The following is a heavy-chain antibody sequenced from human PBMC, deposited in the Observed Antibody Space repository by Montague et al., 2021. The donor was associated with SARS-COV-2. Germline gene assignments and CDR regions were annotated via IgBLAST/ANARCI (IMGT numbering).Heavy chain of an antibody. CDR2: FDWDDDK. Sequence: PALVKPTQTLTLTCTFSGFSLTTSAMCVCWIRQPPGKAPEWLARFDWDDDKHYNASLKTRLIISKDTSKNHVVLTMTNMDPVDTGTYYCARSGQPAGNYAPLGYYGLDVGGRGTTAIVSS. CDR1: GFSLTTSAMC. D-gene: IGHD1-26*01. J-gene: IGHJ6*02. CDR3: ARSGQPAGNYAPLGYYGLDV. V-gene: IGHV2-70*11.